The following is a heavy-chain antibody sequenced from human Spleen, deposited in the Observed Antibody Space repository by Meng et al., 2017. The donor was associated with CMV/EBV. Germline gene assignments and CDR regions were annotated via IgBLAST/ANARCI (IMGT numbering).Heavy chain of an antibody. CDR3: ARDVYRANHDDSGSQSPTYTFDR. D-gene: IGHD3-10*01. CDR1: GFTFRSYG. CDR2: IWYDGSNK. V-gene: IGHV3-33*01. Sequence: GESLKISCAVSGFTFRSYGMHWVRQASGKGLEWVAVIWYDGSNKYYAQSVKGRFTISRDNSKNTLYLEMNSLRAEDTAVYYCARDVYRANHDDSGSQSPTYTFDRWGQGTTVTVSS. J-gene: IGHJ3*02.